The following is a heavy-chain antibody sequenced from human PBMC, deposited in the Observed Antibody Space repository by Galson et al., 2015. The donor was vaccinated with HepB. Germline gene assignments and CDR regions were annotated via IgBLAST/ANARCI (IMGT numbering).Heavy chain of an antibody. V-gene: IGHV1-2*02. J-gene: IGHJ4*02. CDR1: GYTFTGYY. CDR3: ARDLYSQSMDY. CDR2: IHPNNGGT. D-gene: IGHD6-13*01. Sequence: SVKVSCKASGYTFTGYYMYWVRQAPGQGLEWMGWIHPNNGGTNYAQKFQGRVTMTRDTSITTAHMELSGLTTDDTAVYYCARDLYSQSMDYWGQGTLVTVSS.